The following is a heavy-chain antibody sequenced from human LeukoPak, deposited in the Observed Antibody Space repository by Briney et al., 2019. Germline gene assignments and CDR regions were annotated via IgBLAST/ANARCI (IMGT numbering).Heavy chain of an antibody. CDR2: ISSSSSYI. CDR3: ARGPTYYDILTGYYPTLFDY. J-gene: IGHJ4*02. D-gene: IGHD3-9*01. Sequence: GGSLRLSCAASGFTFSSYSMNWVRQAPGKGLEWVSSISSSSSYIYCADSVKGRFTISRGNAKNSLYLQMNSLRAEDTAVYYCARGPTYYDILTGYYPTLFDYWGQGTLVTVSS. CDR1: GFTFSSYS. V-gene: IGHV3-21*01.